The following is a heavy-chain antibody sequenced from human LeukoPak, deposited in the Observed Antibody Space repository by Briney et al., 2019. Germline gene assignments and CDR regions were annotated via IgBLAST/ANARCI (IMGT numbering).Heavy chain of an antibody. CDR2: IKPDGSAT. D-gene: IGHD6-6*01. Sequence: GGSLRLTCAASGFNFSNFWMIWVRQAPGKGLEWVANIKPDGSATNYVDSVKGRSTISRDNAKNSLDLQMNSLRAEDTAVYYCARGGGSSSWGQGTLVTVSS. V-gene: IGHV3-7*01. J-gene: IGHJ5*02. CDR1: GFNFSNFW. CDR3: ARGGGSSS.